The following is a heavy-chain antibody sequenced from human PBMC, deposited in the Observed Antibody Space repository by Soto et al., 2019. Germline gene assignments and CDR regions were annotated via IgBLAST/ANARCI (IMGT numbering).Heavy chain of an antibody. CDR1: GYTFTSYG. V-gene: IGHV1-18*01. J-gene: IGHJ6*03. CDR2: ISAYNGNT. Sequence: WASVKVSSKASGYTFTSYGISWVRQAPGQGLEWMGWISAYNGNTNYAQKLQGRVTMTTDTSTSTAYMELRSLRSDDTAVFYCARILGVTPYYYMDVWGKGTTVTVSS. D-gene: IGHD2-21*02. CDR3: ARILGVTPYYYMDV.